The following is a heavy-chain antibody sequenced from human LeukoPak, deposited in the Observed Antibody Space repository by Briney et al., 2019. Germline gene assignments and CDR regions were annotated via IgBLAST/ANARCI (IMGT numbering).Heavy chain of an antibody. D-gene: IGHD1-1*01. Sequence: GGSLRLSCASSGFTFNNYAMTWVRQAPGKGLEWVSSITASGGSTYCADSVKGRFTIPRDNSKNTLYLQMSSLRAEDTAVYYCARDYPTSGIVTMFDYWGQGTLVTVSS. CDR2: ITASGGST. V-gene: IGHV3-23*01. CDR3: ARDYPTSGIVTMFDY. J-gene: IGHJ4*02. CDR1: GFTFNNYA.